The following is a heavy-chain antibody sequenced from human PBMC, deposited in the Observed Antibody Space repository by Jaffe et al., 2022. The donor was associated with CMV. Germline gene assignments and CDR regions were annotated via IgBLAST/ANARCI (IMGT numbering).Heavy chain of an antibody. D-gene: IGHD2-21*01. CDR2: ISSNGGST. J-gene: IGHJ3*02. CDR1: GFTFSSYA. CDR3: ARETYSRAFDI. Sequence: EVQLVESGGGLVQPGGSLRLSCAASGFTFSSYAMHWVRQAPGKGLEYVSAISSNGGSTYYANSVKGRFTISRDNSKNTLYLQMGSLRAEDMAVYYCARETYSRAFDIWGQGTMVTVSS. V-gene: IGHV3-64*01.